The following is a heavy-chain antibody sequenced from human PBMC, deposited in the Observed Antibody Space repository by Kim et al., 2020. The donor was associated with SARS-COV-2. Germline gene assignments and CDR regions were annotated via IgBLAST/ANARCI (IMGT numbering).Heavy chain of an antibody. CDR3: AKDIFLDCSGGSRYSAFDY. J-gene: IGHJ4*02. Sequence: GRFTISRDNSKSTLYLQMNSLRAEDTAVYYCAKDIFLDCSGGSRYSAFDYWGQGTLVTVSS. V-gene: IGHV3-23*01. D-gene: IGHD2-15*01.